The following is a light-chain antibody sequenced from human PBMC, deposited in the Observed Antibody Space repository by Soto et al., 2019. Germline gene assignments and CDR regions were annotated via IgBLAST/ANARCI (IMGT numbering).Light chain of an antibody. Sequence: DIVMTQTPLSSPVTLGQPASISCRSSQSLVHSDGNTYLSWLHQRPGQPPRLLIYMISDRFAVVPDRLSGNGAGTDFTLTITMVEAEDVGVYYCMQGTQSPWTFCQGTKVEIK. V-gene: IGKV2-24*01. CDR1: QSLVHSDGNTY. CDR2: MIS. CDR3: MQGTQSPWT. J-gene: IGKJ1*01.